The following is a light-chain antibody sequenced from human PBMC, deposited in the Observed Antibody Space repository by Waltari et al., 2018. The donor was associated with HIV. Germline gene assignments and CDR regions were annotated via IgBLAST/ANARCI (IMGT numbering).Light chain of an antibody. J-gene: IGKJ2*01. CDR3: QQNIHWPPYT. CDR2: GAS. CDR1: QSLTAN. V-gene: IGKV3-15*01. Sequence: LTQSPATLSVSVGERVTLSCRASQSLTANLAWYQQRPGQAPRLLIYGASSRATYIPARFSGSGSGTDYTLTISTVQSEDSAVYYCQQNIHWPPYTFGQGTKL.